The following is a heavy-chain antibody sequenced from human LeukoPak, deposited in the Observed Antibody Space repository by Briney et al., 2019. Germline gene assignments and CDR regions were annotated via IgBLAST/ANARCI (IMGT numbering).Heavy chain of an antibody. Sequence: GASVKVSCKASGYIFTGYYIHWVRQAPGQGLEWVGRINPNSGGTNYAQKFQGRVTMTRDTSISTAYMELSRLRSDDTAVYYCARGPEQWLPPFDYWGQGTLVTVSS. V-gene: IGHV1-2*06. D-gene: IGHD6-19*01. CDR2: INPNSGGT. CDR1: GYIFTGYY. J-gene: IGHJ4*02. CDR3: ARGPEQWLPPFDY.